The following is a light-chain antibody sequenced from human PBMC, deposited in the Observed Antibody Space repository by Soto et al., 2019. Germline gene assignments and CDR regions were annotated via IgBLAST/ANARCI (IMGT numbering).Light chain of an antibody. CDR3: SSYAGDYTFI. V-gene: IGLV2-11*01. CDR1: MRDVGAYNL. J-gene: IGLJ2*01. Sequence: QSALTQPASVSGSAGQSITISCSGTMRDVGAYNLVSWYQQHPGTAPKLMTYDVSKRPSGVPDRFSGSKSGNTASLTISGLQVEDEADYHCSSYAGDYTFIFGGGTQLTVL. CDR2: DVS.